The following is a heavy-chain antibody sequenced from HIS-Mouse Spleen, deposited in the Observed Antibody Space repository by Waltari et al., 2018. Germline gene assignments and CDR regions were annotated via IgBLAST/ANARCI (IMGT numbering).Heavy chain of an antibody. CDR2: INHSGST. CDR3: ARGMAAAGTGDWFDP. V-gene: IGHV4-34*01. Sequence: SLTCAVYGGSFSGYYWSWIRQPPGKGLEWIGEINHSGSTNYNPSLKSRVTISVDTSKNQFSLKLSSVTAADTAVYYCARGMAAAGTGDWFDPWGQGTLVTVSS. J-gene: IGHJ5*02. D-gene: IGHD6-13*01. CDR1: GGSFSGYY.